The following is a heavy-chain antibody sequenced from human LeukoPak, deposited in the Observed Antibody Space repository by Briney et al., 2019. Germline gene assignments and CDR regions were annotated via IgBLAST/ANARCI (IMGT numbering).Heavy chain of an antibody. J-gene: IGHJ4*02. Sequence: PGGSLRLSCAASGFTFDDYAMHWVRQAPGKGLEWVSLISGDGGSIYYADSVKGRFTISRDNSKNSLYLQMNSLRTEDTALYYCASLAAAGTLDYWGQGTLVTVSS. CDR2: ISGDGGSI. D-gene: IGHD6-13*01. CDR1: GFTFDDYA. CDR3: ASLAAAGTLDY. V-gene: IGHV3-43*02.